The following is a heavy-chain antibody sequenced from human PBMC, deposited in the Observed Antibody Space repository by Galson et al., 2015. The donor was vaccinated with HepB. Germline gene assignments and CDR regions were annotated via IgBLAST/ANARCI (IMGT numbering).Heavy chain of an antibody. CDR2: IYPGDSDT. CDR3: ARLSMGEQWGYYFDY. Sequence: QSGAEVKKPGESLKISCKGSGYSFTSYWIGWVRQMPGKGLEWMGIIYPGDSDTRYSPSFQGQVTISADKSISTAYLQWSSLRASDTAMYYCARLSMGEQWGYYFDYWGQGTLVTVSS. CDR1: GYSFTSYW. V-gene: IGHV5-51*01. D-gene: IGHD3-16*01. J-gene: IGHJ4*02.